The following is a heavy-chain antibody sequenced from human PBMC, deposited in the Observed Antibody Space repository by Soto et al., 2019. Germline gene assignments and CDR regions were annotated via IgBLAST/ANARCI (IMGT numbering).Heavy chain of an antibody. V-gene: IGHV3-23*01. J-gene: IGHJ3*02. CDR1: GFTFRTYG. CDR3: ATKGPPRNGFDI. CDR2: ISGRGDST. Sequence: EVQLLDSGGGLVQPGGSLRLSCAASGFTFRTYGMSWVRQAPGKGLEWVSSISGRGDSTYYADSVKGRFTISRDNSKNTLYLQMNSLRADDTAVYYCATKGPPRNGFDIWGQGTMVTVSS.